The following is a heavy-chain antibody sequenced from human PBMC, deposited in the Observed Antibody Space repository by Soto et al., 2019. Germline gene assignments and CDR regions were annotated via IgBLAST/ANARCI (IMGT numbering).Heavy chain of an antibody. V-gene: IGHV1-69*13. CDR3: ARSHPYVVVEVAAIAATGFDP. D-gene: IGHD2-15*01. J-gene: IGHJ5*02. CDR2: IIPIFGTA. Sequence: SVKVSCKASGGTFSSYAISWVRQAPGQGLEWMGGIIPIFGTANYAQKFQGRVTITADESTSTAYMELSSLRSEDTAVYYCARSHPYVVVEVAAIAATGFDPWGQGTLVTVSS. CDR1: GGTFSSYA.